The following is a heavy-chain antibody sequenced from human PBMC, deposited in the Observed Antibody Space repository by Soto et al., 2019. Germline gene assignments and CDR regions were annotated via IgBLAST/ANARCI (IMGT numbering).Heavy chain of an antibody. CDR2: LYPAGTI. D-gene: IGHD3-10*01. CDR1: GRSVSSSGC. Sequence: PAGTLSLTGVSAGRSVSSSGCWNWCRRRPGKGLEWIGELYPAGTINAHPSLKRRVTTSMHKSENPFSLNLFSATAADTAIYYCARDHEYGGKSAFDFWGQGALVTVSS. V-gene: IGHV4-4*02. J-gene: IGHJ4*02. CDR3: ARDHEYGGKSAFDF.